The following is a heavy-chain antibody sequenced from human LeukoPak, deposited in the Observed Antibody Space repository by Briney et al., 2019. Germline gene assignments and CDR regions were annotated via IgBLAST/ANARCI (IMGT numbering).Heavy chain of an antibody. CDR2: ISYDGSNK. J-gene: IGHJ4*02. CDR1: GFTFTSYA. V-gene: IGHV3-30-3*01. Sequence: PGGSLRLSCAASGFTFTSYAMHCVRQAPGNWLEWVAVISYDGSNKYYTDSVKGRFTISRENSKNTMYLQMNSLRAEDTAVYYCARAIGVVNVYFDYWGQGTLVTVSS. CDR3: ARAIGVVNVYFDY. D-gene: IGHD2-15*01.